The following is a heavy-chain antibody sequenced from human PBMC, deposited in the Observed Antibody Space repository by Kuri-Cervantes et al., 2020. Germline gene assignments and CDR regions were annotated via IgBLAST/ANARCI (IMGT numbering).Heavy chain of an antibody. Sequence: GESLKISCAASGFTFSSYDMHWVRQATGKGLEWVSAIGTAGDTYYPGSVKGRFTISRENAKNSLYLQMNSLRAGDTAVYYCARDWEAARVFDYWGQGTLVTVSS. D-gene: IGHD6-6*01. J-gene: IGHJ4*02. CDR1: GFTFSSYD. CDR2: IGTAGDT. CDR3: ARDWEAARVFDY. V-gene: IGHV3-13*01.